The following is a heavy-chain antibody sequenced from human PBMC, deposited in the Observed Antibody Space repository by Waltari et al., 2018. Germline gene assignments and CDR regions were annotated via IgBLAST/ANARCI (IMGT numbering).Heavy chain of an antibody. D-gene: IGHD3-9*01. J-gene: IGHJ4*02. V-gene: IGHV4-39*01. Sequence: QLQMQESGPGLAKPSETLSLTCSVSGESISSSPYYWAWIRQPPGKGLEWIGSLYYGLTTNYNPSLTSRVTVSVDTSKNQLSLRLTSVTAADTATYYCARPTDIITLPFYWGPGILVTVSS. CDR1: GESISSSPYY. CDR3: ARPTDIITLPFY. CDR2: LYYGLTT.